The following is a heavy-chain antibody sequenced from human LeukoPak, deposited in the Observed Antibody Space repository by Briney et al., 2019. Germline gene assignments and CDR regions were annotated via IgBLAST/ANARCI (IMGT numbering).Heavy chain of an antibody. V-gene: IGHV3-23*01. CDR3: ARDVEARISAAGTFDY. Sequence: GGSLRLSCAASGFTFSNYAMSWVRQAPGKGLEWVSVISGLGGSTYYADSVKGRFAISRDNSKSTLLLQMNSLRADDTAIYYCARDVEARISAAGTFDYWGQGSLVTVSS. D-gene: IGHD6-13*01. CDR1: GFTFSNYA. J-gene: IGHJ4*02. CDR2: ISGLGGST.